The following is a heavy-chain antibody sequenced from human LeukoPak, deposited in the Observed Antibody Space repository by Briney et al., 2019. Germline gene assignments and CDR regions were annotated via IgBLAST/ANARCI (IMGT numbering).Heavy chain of an antibody. Sequence: GGSLRLSCAASGFTFSDYPVHWVRQAPGKGLEWVGVAPSAGTTKYYADSVKGRFTISRDNSENTVLLQMNNLRAEDTALYYCSRGASTGERYFDHWGQGSLVTVSS. CDR2: APSAGTTK. CDR3: SRGASTGERYFDH. CDR1: GFTFSDYP. D-gene: IGHD1-26*01. V-gene: IGHV3-30*04. J-gene: IGHJ4*02.